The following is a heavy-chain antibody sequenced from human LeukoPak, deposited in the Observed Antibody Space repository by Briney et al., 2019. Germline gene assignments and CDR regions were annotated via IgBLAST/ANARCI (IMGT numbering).Heavy chain of an antibody. Sequence: PSETLSLTCTVSGGSISSSSYYWGWIRQPPGKGLEWIGSIYYSGSTYYNPSLKSRVTISVDTSKNQLSLKLSSVTAADTAVYHCARHLYGSGLHRIDYWGQGTLVTVSS. V-gene: IGHV4-39*01. J-gene: IGHJ4*02. CDR3: ARHLYGSGLHRIDY. CDR1: GGSISSSSYY. CDR2: IYYSGST. D-gene: IGHD6-19*01.